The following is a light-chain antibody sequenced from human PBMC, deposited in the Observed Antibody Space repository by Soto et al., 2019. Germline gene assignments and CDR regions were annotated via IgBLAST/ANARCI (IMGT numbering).Light chain of an antibody. CDR1: SSNIGAGYD. Sequence: QSVLTQPPSVSGAPGQRVTISCTGSSSNIGAGYDVHWYQQLPGTAPKILIYGNSNRPSGVPDRFSGSKSGTSASLAITGLQAEDEADYYCRSYDSSLSGVVFGGGTKVTVL. CDR2: GNS. J-gene: IGLJ2*01. CDR3: RSYDSSLSGVV. V-gene: IGLV1-40*01.